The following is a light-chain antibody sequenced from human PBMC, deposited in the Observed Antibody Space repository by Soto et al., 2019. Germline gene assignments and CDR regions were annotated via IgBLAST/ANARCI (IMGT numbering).Light chain of an antibody. CDR1: SSDVGSYNR. V-gene: IGLV2-18*02. J-gene: IGLJ3*02. CDR2: EVS. CDR3: NSYTSSSPWV. Sequence: QSALTQPPSVSGSPGQSVTISCTGTSSDVGSYNRVSWYQQPPGTAPKLMIYEVSNRPSGVPDRFSRSKSGNTASLTISGVEAEDEDYYYCNSYTSSSPWVFGGGTKVTVL.